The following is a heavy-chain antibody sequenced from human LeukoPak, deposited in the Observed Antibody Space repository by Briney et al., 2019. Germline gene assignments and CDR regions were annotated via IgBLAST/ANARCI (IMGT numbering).Heavy chain of an antibody. CDR2: IDADSRNT. CDR1: GSTLTSSA. Sequence: VASVKVSCKAYGSTLTSSALHWVRQAPGQRPEWMGWIDADSRNTKYSQKFQGRVAFTRDTSASTAYMELSSLRSEDTAVYYCARAISDCAIPNCYKGYFDHWGQGTLVTVSS. D-gene: IGHD2-2*02. J-gene: IGHJ4*02. V-gene: IGHV1-3*01. CDR3: ARAISDCAIPNCYKGYFDH.